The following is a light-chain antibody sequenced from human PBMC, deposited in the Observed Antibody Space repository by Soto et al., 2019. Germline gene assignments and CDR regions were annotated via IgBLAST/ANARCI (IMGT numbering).Light chain of an antibody. Sequence: QSVLTQPASVTGSHGQSITISCTGTSSDVGGYNYVSWYQQHPGKAPKLMIYEVSNRPSGVSNRFSGSKSGNTASLTISGLLAEDDVDYYCSSYTSSSTPVVFGGGTKLTVL. V-gene: IGLV2-14*01. CDR3: SSYTSSSTPVV. J-gene: IGLJ2*01. CDR2: EVS. CDR1: SSDVGGYNY.